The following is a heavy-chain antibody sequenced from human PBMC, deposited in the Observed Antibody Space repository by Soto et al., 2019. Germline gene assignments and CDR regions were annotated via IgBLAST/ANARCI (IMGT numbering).Heavy chain of an antibody. CDR1: GFPFIDAW. CDR2: IRSNADGGTT. J-gene: IGHJ4*02. Sequence: GGSLRLSCAASGFPFIDAWMSWVRQAPGKGLQWIGRIRSNADGGTTDLTAPVRDRFSISRDDSKNTLYLQMNSLKIDDTAVYFCSTALRRDSALGAYWGLGTLVTVS. D-gene: IGHD3-16*01. CDR3: STALRRDSALGAY. V-gene: IGHV3-15*01.